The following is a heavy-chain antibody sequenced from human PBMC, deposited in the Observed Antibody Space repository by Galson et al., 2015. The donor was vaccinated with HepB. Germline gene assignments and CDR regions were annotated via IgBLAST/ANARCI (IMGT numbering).Heavy chain of an antibody. CDR2: ISSSSSYT. CDR1: GFTFSDYY. V-gene: IGHV3-11*05. Sequence: SLRLSCAASGFTFSDYYMSWIRQAPGKGLEWVSYISSSSSYTNYADSVKGRFTISRDNAKNSLYLQMNSLRAEDKAVYYCARDISGDGVDYWGQGTLVTVSS. J-gene: IGHJ4*02. CDR3: ARDISGDGVDY. D-gene: IGHD1-26*01.